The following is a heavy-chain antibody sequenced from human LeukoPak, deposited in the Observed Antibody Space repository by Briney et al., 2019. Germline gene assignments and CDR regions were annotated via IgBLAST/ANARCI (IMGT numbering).Heavy chain of an antibody. V-gene: IGHV4-59*01. J-gene: IGHJ4*02. D-gene: IGHD2-8*01. CDR1: GGSISSYY. CDR2: IYYSGST. CDR3: ARAKSYCTNGVCYTAIDY. Sequence: SETLSLTCTVSGGSISSYYWSWIRQPPGKGLEWIGYIYYSGSTNYNPSLKSRVTISVDTSKNQFSLKLSSVTAADTAVYYCARAKSYCTNGVCYTAIDYWGQGTLVTLSS.